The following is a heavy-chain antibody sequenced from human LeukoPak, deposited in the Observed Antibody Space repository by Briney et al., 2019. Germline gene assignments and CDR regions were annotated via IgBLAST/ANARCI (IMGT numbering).Heavy chain of an antibody. CDR2: VSGSGGSI. J-gene: IGHJ4*02. D-gene: IGHD3-22*01. V-gene: IGHV3-23*01. CDR1: GFTFSDYY. CDR3: AKGAYYYDSSGYYPGG. Sequence: GGSLRLSCAASGFTFSDYYMSWVRQAPGKGLEWVSAVSGSGGSIYYADSVKGRFTISRDNSKNTLYLQMNSLRAEDTAVYYCAKGAYYYDSSGYYPGGWGQGTLVTVSS.